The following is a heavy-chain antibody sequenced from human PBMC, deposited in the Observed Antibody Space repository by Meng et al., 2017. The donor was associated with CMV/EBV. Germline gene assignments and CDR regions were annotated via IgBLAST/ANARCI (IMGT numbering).Heavy chain of an antibody. CDR1: GFTFSDYY. CDR2: ISSSGSTI. Sequence: GESLKISCAASGFTFSDYYMSWIRQAPGKGLEWVSYISSSGSTIYYADSVKGRFTISRDNAKNSLYLQMNSLRAEDTAVYYCARDPASHFDYWGQGTLVTVSS. J-gene: IGHJ4*02. CDR3: ARDPASHFDY. V-gene: IGHV3-11*04.